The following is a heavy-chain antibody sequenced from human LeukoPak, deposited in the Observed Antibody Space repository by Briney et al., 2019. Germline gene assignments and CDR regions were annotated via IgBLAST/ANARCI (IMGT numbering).Heavy chain of an antibody. CDR3: AKDRRAYCGGDCYTFDY. Sequence: GGSLRLSCAASGFTFSSYAMNWVRQAPGKGLEWVSAISGSGGSTYYADSVKGRFTISRDNSKNTLYLQMNSLRAEDTAVYYCAKDRRAYCGGDCYTFDYWGQGTLVTVSS. D-gene: IGHD2-21*02. V-gene: IGHV3-23*01. CDR2: ISGSGGST. J-gene: IGHJ4*02. CDR1: GFTFSSYA.